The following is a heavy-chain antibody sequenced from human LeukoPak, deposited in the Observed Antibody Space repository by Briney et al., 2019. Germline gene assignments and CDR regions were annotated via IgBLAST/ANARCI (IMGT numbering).Heavy chain of an antibody. CDR1: GGSISTYY. CDR3: AGAEGSGWYWAFDI. Sequence: SETLSLTCTVSGGSISTYYWSWFRQPPGKRLEWIGYIYSSGPTNYNPSLNSRVTILVDTSTNQFSLRLSSVTAADTAVYYCAGAEGSGWYWAFDIWGQGTMVTVSS. V-gene: IGHV4-59*01. J-gene: IGHJ3*02. CDR2: IYSSGPT. D-gene: IGHD6-19*01.